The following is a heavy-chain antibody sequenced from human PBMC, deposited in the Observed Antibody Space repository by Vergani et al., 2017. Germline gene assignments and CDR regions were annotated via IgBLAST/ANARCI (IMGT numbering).Heavy chain of an antibody. Sequence: QVQLVESGGGLVKPGGSLRLSCAASGFTFSDYYMSWIRQAPGKGLEWVSYISSSGSTIYYADSVKGRFTISRDNAKNSLYLQMNSLRAEDTAVYYCARKHIAIYYDISGYYYMGYYYGMDVWGQGTTVTVSS. CDR3: ARKHIAIYYDISGYYYMGYYYGMDV. D-gene: IGHD3-22*01. V-gene: IGHV3-11*01. CDR2: ISSSGSTI. J-gene: IGHJ6*02. CDR1: GFTFSDYY.